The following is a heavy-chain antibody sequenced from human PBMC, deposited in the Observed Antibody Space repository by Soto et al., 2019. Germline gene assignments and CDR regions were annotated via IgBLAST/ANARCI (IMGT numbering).Heavy chain of an antibody. CDR2: IYYSGST. Sequence: PSETLSLTCTVSGCSISSYYWSWIRQPPGKGLEWIGYIYYSGSTNYNPSLKSRVTISVDTSKNQFSLKLSSVTAADTAVYYCARDVSLSNYPHPSYYYKDVWGKGTTVTAP. V-gene: IGHV4-59*01. D-gene: IGHD4-4*01. CDR3: ARDVSLSNYPHPSYYYKDV. J-gene: IGHJ6*03. CDR1: GCSISSYY.